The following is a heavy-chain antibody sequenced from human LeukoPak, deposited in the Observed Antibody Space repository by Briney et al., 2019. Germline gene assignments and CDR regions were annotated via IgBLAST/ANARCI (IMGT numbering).Heavy chain of an antibody. J-gene: IGHJ6*02. CDR1: GFPFSSHA. D-gene: IGHD6-13*01. CDR3: ARFRFASSWPYGVDV. CDR2: ISAAGDNI. Sequence: GGSLRLSCAASGFPFSSHALSWVRQTPGKGLEWVSSISAAGDNIYFADSVKGRFTISRDNTENSLFLQMDSLRAEDTAVYYCARFRFASSWPYGVDVWGQGTTVTVSS. V-gene: IGHV3-23*01.